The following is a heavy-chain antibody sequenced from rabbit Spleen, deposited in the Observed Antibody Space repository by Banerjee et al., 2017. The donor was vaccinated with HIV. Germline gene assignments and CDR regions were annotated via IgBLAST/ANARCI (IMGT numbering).Heavy chain of an antibody. CDR1: GFTISGYW. V-gene: IGHV1S7*01. CDR3: ARDTSSSFSSYGMDL. CDR2: IYPITETT. D-gene: IGHD1-1*01. Sequence: QLEESGGRLVQPGGSLTLSCKAFGFTISGYWMNWVRQAPGKGLEWIGIIYPITETTYYANWVNGRFTISSDNAQNTVDLQIDSLTAADTATYFCARDTSSSFSSYGMDLWGPGTLVTVS. J-gene: IGHJ6*01.